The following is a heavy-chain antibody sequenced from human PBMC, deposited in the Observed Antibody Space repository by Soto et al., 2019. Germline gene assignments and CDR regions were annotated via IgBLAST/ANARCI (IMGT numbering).Heavy chain of an antibody. V-gene: IGHV3-30*18. Sequence: QVQLVESGGGVVQPGRSLRLSCAASGFTFSSYGMHWVRQAPGKGLEWVAVISYDGSNKYYADSVKGQFTISRDNSKNTLYRQMNSLRAEDTAVYYCAKDPGGGWYLLADYWGQGTLVTVSS. CDR2: ISYDGSNK. CDR1: GFTFSSYG. J-gene: IGHJ4*02. CDR3: AKDPGGGWYLLADY. D-gene: IGHD6-19*01.